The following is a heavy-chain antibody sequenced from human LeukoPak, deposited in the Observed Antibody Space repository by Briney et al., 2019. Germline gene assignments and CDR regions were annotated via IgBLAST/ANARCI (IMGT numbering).Heavy chain of an antibody. J-gene: IGHJ6*02. V-gene: IGHV3-21*01. CDR3: ASSQITPSSWYVRPGYYYYYGMDV. CDR1: GFTFSSYS. Sequence: PGGSLRLSCAASGFTFSSYSMNWVRQAPGKGLEWVSSISSSSSYIYYADSVKGRFTISRDNAKNSLYLQMNSLRAEDTAVYYCASSQITPSSWYVRPGYYYYYGMDVWGQGTTVTVSS. D-gene: IGHD6-13*01. CDR2: ISSSSSYI.